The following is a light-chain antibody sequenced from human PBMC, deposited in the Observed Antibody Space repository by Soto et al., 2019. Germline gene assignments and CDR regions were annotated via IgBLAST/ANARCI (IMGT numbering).Light chain of an antibody. CDR1: RTDVGSHNF. CDR3: SSYSSGSTLVV. V-gene: IGLV2-14*01. CDR2: EVT. Sequence: QSALTQPASVSGSPGQSITISCAGTRTDVGSHNFVSWFQQHPGKVPKLMIYEVTNRPSGVSDRFSGSKSGNTAPLTISGLQPGDEADYYCSSYSSGSTLVVFGGGTKVTVL. J-gene: IGLJ2*01.